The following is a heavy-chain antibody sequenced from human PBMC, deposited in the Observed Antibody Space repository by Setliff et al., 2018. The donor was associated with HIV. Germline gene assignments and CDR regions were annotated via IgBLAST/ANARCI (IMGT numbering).Heavy chain of an antibody. CDR1: GGSFTNYF. D-gene: IGHD3-22*01. V-gene: IGHV4-34*01. J-gene: IGHJ3*02. CDR3: AREDTTGYYSPSAFDI. Sequence: PSETLSLTCAVYGGSFTNYFWSWIRQSPGKGLEWIGEINHSGRTKYNPSLKSRVTMSVDTSKNQFSLKLKSVTAADTAVYYCAREDTTGYYSPSAFDIWGQGTLVTVS. CDR2: INHSGRT.